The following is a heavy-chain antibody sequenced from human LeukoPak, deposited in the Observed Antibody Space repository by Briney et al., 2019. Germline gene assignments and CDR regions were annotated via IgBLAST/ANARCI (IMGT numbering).Heavy chain of an antibody. CDR3: ARSYYDFWSGLVWFDP. V-gene: IGHV4-59*08. CDR1: GGSISSYY. Sequence: SETLSLTCTVSGGSISSYYWSWIRQPPGKGLEWIGYIYYSGSTNYNPSLMSRVTISVDTSKNQFPLKLSSVTAADTAVYYCARSYYDFWSGLVWFDPWGQGTLVTVSS. D-gene: IGHD3-3*01. J-gene: IGHJ5*02. CDR2: IYYSGST.